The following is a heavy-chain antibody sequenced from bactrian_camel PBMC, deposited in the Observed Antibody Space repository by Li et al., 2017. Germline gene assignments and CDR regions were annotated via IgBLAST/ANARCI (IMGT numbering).Heavy chain of an antibody. J-gene: IGHJ4*01. CDR1: GYTYSSYC. V-gene: IGHV3S55*01. CDR2: IDSDGST. D-gene: IGHD3*01. Sequence: HVQLVESGGGSVQTGGSLRLSCAASGYTYSSYCMGWFRQAPGKEREGVATIDSDGSTSYSDSVKGRFTISQDGAKQNLKPEDSGIYYCATRSVDYYCDLVYKPSYYYWGQGTQVTVS. CDR3: YCDLVYKPSYYY.